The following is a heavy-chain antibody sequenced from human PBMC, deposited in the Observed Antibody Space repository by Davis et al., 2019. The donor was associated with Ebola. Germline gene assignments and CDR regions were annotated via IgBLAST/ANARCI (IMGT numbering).Heavy chain of an antibody. V-gene: IGHV1-69*04. CDR3: ARESYYYDSSGYSYYYYGMDV. J-gene: IGHJ6*02. D-gene: IGHD3-22*01. CDR1: GYTFTSYG. Sequence: SVKVSCKASGYTFTSYGISWVRQAPGQGLEWMGRIIPILGIANYAQKFQGRVTITADKSTSTAYMELSSLRSEDTAVYYCARESYYYDSSGYSYYYYGMDVWGQGTTVTVSS. CDR2: IIPILGIA.